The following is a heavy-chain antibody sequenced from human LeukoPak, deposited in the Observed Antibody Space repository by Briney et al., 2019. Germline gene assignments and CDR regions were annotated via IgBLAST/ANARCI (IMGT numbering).Heavy chain of an antibody. Sequence: GGSLRFSCAASGFTFSSYWMHWVRQAPGKGLVWVSRISYDGGDPSYADSVKGRFTISRDNAKNTLYLQMNSLTAEDTAVYYCARGYSSRLYNWLDPWGQGTLVTVSS. CDR2: ISYDGGDP. CDR3: ARGYSSRLYNWLDP. D-gene: IGHD6-13*01. V-gene: IGHV3-74*01. CDR1: GFTFSSYW. J-gene: IGHJ5*02.